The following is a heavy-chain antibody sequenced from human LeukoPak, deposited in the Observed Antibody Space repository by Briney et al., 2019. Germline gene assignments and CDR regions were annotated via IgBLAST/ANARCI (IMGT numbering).Heavy chain of an antibody. D-gene: IGHD3-22*01. CDR1: GYTFTSYG. CDR2: ISAYNGNT. J-gene: IGHJ3*02. Sequence: ASVKVSCKASGYTFTSYGISWVRQAPGQGLEWMGWISAYNGNTNYAQKLQGRVTMTTDTSTSTAYMELRSLRSDDTAVYYCARAGVLYYYDSSGYVHDAFDIWGQGTMVTVSS. V-gene: IGHV1-18*01. CDR3: ARAGVLYYYDSSGYVHDAFDI.